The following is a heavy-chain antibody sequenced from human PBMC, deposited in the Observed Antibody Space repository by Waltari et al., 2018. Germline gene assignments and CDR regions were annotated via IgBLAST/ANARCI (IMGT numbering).Heavy chain of an antibody. Sequence: QLRLQESGPGLVKPSGTLSLTCGVSGDSMSDSDVWNWVRQPPGKGLEWIGQVRRSGRTNDSPSFASRVAVSVDSAKNEFSLRLTFATAADTAVYYCARDRGRGLYLDSWGPGTLVTV. D-gene: IGHD2-15*01. CDR2: VRRSGRT. V-gene: IGHV4-4*02. J-gene: IGHJ4*02. CDR1: GDSMSDSDV. CDR3: ARDRGRGLYLDS.